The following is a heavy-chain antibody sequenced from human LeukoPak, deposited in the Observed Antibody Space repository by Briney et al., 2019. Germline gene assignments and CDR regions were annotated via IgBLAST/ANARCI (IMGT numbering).Heavy chain of an antibody. V-gene: IGHV3-48*04. CDR1: GFTFSSYT. D-gene: IGHD2-15*01. J-gene: IGHJ1*01. CDR2: ITRGDSK. Sequence: GSLRLSCAASGFTFSSYTISWVRQAPGKGLEWISSITRGDSKYYAESVKGRFTMSRDNAKNSLYLQMNSLRAEDTAVYYCARDLMGAAHYFQHWGQGTLVTVSS. CDR3: ARDLMGAAHYFQH.